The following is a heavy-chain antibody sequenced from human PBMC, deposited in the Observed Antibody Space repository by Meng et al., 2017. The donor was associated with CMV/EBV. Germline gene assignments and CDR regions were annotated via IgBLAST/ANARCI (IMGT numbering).Heavy chain of an antibody. CDR3: SSSLVSRINRSLNC. CDR1: EYPFTSNG. V-gene: IGHV1-2*02. D-gene: IGHD1-14*01. J-gene: IGHJ1*01. Sequence: SEYPFTSNGRRGVRQTRGQGSEWMGWINPNDGGTNYRQRFQGRVSITSNKSTSTTYMVLRMHRSDDVDMYYCSSSLVSRINRSLNCWGRGTLVTVSS. CDR2: INPNDGGT.